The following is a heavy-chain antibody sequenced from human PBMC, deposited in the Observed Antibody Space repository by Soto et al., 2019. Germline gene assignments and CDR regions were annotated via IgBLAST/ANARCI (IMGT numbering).Heavy chain of an antibody. CDR3: ARDLTGTTSGWYFDL. D-gene: IGHD1-7*01. J-gene: IGHJ2*01. CDR2: IYYSGST. Sequence: QVQLQESGPGLVKPSETLSLTCTVSGGSVSRKSYYWSWIRQPPGKGLEWIGHIYYSGSTHYNPSLKSRVSITVDTSKNHFSLKLISVTAADSAFYYCARDLTGTTSGWYFDLWGRGTLVAVTS. V-gene: IGHV4-61*03. CDR1: GGSVSRKSYY.